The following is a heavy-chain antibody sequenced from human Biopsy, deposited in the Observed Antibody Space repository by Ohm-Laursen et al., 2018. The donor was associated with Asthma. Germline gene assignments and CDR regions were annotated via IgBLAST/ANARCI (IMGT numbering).Heavy chain of an antibody. Sequence: SVKVSCNASGYTFIGCHIHWMRQAPGQGLEWMGRINPNSGGTNYAQKFQGRVTMTRDTSISTAYMEVSRLRSDDTAVYYCARGQKSAGDRWFDPWGQGTLVTVSS. CDR3: ARGQKSAGDRWFDP. CDR2: INPNSGGT. D-gene: IGHD6-13*01. J-gene: IGHJ5*02. CDR1: GYTFIGCH. V-gene: IGHV1-2*06.